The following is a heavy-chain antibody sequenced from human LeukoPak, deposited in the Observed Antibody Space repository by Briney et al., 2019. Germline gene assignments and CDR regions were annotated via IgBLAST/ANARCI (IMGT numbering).Heavy chain of an antibody. CDR3: ARDLFGSYYDSSGYYDY. J-gene: IGHJ4*02. CDR1: GGTFSSYA. D-gene: IGHD3-22*01. V-gene: IGHV1-69*13. CDR2: IIPIFGTA. Sequence: GASVKVSCKASGGTFSSYAISWVRQAPGQGLEWMGGIIPIFGTANYAQKFQGRVTITADESTSTAYMELSSLRSEDTAVYYCARDLFGSYYDSSGYYDYWGQGTLVTVSS.